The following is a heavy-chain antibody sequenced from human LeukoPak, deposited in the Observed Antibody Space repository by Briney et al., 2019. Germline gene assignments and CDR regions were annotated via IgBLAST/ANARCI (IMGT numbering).Heavy chain of an antibody. D-gene: IGHD3-9*01. CDR3: ARAELRYFGGLPRPFDI. Sequence: GESLKISCKVSGYSFTNYWIGWVRQMPGKGLEWMGLIYPGDSDTRYSLPFQGQVISSADKSISTAYLQWSSLKASDTAMYYCARAELRYFGGLPRPFDIWGQGTMVTVSS. J-gene: IGHJ3*02. CDR2: IYPGDSDT. CDR1: GYSFTNYW. V-gene: IGHV5-51*01.